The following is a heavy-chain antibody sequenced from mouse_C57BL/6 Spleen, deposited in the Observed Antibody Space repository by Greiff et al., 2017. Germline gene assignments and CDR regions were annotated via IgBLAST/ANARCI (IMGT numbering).Heavy chain of an antibody. Sequence: DVKLQESGGGLVQPGGSLKLSCAASGFTFSDYYMYWVRQTPEKRLEWVAYISNGGGSTYYPDTVKGRFTISRDNAKNTLYLQMSRLKSEDTAMYYCARGVDGYDVGGAMDYWGQGTSVTVSS. CDR2: ISNGGGST. CDR1: GFTFSDYY. V-gene: IGHV5-12*01. J-gene: IGHJ4*01. D-gene: IGHD2-2*01. CDR3: ARGVDGYDVGGAMDY.